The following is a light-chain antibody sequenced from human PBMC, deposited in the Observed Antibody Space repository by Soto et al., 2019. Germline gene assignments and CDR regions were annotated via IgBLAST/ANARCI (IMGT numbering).Light chain of an antibody. Sequence: QSVLTQPASVSGSPGQSITISCTGTSSDVGGYNYVSWYQQHPGKAPKLMIYEVSNRPSGVSDRFSGSKSGNTASLTISGLQAEDEADYYCSSYASSSTGVXGTGTKLTVL. V-gene: IGLV2-14*01. CDR2: EVS. CDR3: SSYASSSTGV. CDR1: SSDVGGYNY. J-gene: IGLJ1*01.